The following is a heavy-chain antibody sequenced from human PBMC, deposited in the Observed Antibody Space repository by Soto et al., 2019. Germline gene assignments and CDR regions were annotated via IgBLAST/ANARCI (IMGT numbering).Heavy chain of an antibody. CDR2: IIPIFGTA. Sequence: ASVKASCKASGCTFSSYAISWVREAPGQGLEWMGGIIPIFGTANDAQKFQGRVTITADKSTSTAYMELTSLRSEDTAVYYCARDPVRSCSGGSCYSGYYHCGMDVWRQGTRVPVSS. CDR1: GCTFSSYA. CDR3: ARDPVRSCSGGSCYSGYYHCGMDV. V-gene: IGHV1-69*06. D-gene: IGHD2-15*01. J-gene: IGHJ6*02.